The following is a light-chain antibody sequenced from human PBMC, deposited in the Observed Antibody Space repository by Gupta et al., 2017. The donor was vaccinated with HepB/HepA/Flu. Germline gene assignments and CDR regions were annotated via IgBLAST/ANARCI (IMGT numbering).Light chain of an antibody. J-gene: IGLJ1*01. Sequence: QSALPQPASVSGSPGRSITISCTGTSSDVGDYNYVSWYRQYPGKAHKLMIFDVSKRPAGGSNRFSGSKSGTTASLIISGRQEEDEADYYCSADTRTSNYVFGAGTKVTVL. CDR3: SADTRTSNYV. V-gene: IGLV2-14*01. CDR2: DVS. CDR1: SSDVGDYNY.